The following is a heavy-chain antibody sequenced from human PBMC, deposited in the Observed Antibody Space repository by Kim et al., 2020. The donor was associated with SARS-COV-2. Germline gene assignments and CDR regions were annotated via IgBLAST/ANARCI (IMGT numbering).Heavy chain of an antibody. V-gene: IGHV4-59*01. J-gene: IGHJ3*02. CDR3: ARAPGVTFFGVVSSFDI. CDR1: GGSISSYY. Sequence: SETLSLTCTVSGGSISSYYWSWIRQPPGKGLEWIGYIYYSGSTNYNPSLKSRVTISVDTSKNQFSLKLSSVTAADTAVYYCARAPGVTFFGVVSSFDIWGQGTMVTVSS. CDR2: IYYSGST. D-gene: IGHD3-3*01.